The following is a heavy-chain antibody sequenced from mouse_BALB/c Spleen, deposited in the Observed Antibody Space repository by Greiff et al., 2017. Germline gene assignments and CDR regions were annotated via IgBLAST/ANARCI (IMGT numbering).Heavy chain of an antibody. V-gene: IGHV5-12-2*01. Sequence: DVMLVESGGGLVQPGGSLKLSCAASGFTFSSYTMSWVRQTPEKRLEWVAYISNGGGSTYYPDTVKGRFTISRDNAKNTLYLQMSSLKSEDTAMYYCARRDFDYWGQGTTLTVSS. CDR2: ISNGGGST. J-gene: IGHJ2*01. CDR1: GFTFSSYT. CDR3: ARRDFDY.